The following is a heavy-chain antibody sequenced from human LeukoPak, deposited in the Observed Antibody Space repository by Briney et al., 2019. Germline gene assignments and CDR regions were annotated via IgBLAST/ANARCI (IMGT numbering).Heavy chain of an antibody. CDR2: IYYSGST. J-gene: IGHJ4*02. V-gene: IGHV4-59*01. CDR3: ARAQYSSSWDY. Sequence: SETLSLTCTVSGDSISSYYWSWIRQPPGKGLEWIGYIYYSGSTNYNPSLKSRVTISVDTSKNQFSLKLSSVTAADTAVYYCARAQYSSSWDYWGQGTLVTVSS. D-gene: IGHD6-13*01. CDR1: GDSISSYY.